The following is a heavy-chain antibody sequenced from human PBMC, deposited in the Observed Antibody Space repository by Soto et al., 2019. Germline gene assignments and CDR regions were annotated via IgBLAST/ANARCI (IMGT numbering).Heavy chain of an antibody. Sequence: GGSLRLSCAASGFTFSSYSMNWVRQAPGKGLEWVSYISSSSSTIYYADSVKGRFTISRDNAKNSLYLQMNSLRAEDTAVYYCAREPGIALYDYWGQGTLVTVS. V-gene: IGHV3-48*01. CDR1: GFTFSSYS. CDR3: AREPGIALYDY. D-gene: IGHD6-13*01. CDR2: ISSSSSTI. J-gene: IGHJ4*02.